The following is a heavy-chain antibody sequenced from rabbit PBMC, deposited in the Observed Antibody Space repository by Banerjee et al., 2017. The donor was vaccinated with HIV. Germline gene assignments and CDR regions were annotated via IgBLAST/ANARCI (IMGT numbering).Heavy chain of an antibody. CDR3: ARGGNIYVYEL. CDR1: GFSFGNSYW. Sequence: QEQLEESGGDLVKPEGSLTLTCTASGFSFGNSYWICWVRQAPGKGLEWIACIYFGSSGSAYYASWAKGRFTISKTSSTTVTLQMTSLTAADTATYFCARGGNIYVYELWGPGTLVTVS. CDR2: IYFGSSGSA. V-gene: IGHV1S45*01. D-gene: IGHD6-1*01. J-gene: IGHJ4*01.